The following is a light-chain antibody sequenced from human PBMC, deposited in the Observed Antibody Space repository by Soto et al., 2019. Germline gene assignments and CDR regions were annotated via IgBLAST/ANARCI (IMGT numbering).Light chain of an antibody. CDR2: NNN. J-gene: IGLJ3*02. CDR3: ATWDDSLNARGV. V-gene: IGLV1-44*01. CDR1: RSNIGNNA. Sequence: QSVLPPTPSASGTPGQTVTLSCSGSRSNIGNNAVSWYQQFPGTAPKLLIYNNNQRPSGVPDRFSGSKSGTSASLAISGLQSEDEADYYCATWDDSLNARGVFGGGTKLTVL.